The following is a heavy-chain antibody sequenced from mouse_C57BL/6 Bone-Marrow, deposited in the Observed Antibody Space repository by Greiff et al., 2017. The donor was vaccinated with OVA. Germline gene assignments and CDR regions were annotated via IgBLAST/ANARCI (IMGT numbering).Heavy chain of an antibody. V-gene: IGHV5-12*01. J-gene: IGHJ2*01. CDR3: ERQSYYGNSFDY. CDR2: ISNGGGST. CDR1: GFTFSDYY. D-gene: IGHD1-1*02. Sequence: EVHLVESGGGLVQPGGSLKLSCAASGFTFSDYYMYWVRQTPEKRLEWVAYISNGGGSTYYPDTVKGRFTISRDNAKNTRYLQMSRLKSEDTAMYYCERQSYYGNSFDYWGQGTTLTVSS.